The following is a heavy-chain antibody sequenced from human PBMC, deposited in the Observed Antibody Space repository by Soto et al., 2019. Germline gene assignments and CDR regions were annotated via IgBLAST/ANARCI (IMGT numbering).Heavy chain of an antibody. CDR1: GGSFSGYY. CDR2: INHSGST. V-gene: IGHV4-34*01. CDR3: ARGRRSDSSTSCYIDY. J-gene: IGHJ4*02. Sequence: SETLSLTCAVYGGSFSGYYWSWIRQPPGKGLEWIGEINHSGSTNYNPSLKSRVTISVDTSKNQFSLKLSSVTAADTAVYYCARGRRSDSSTSCYIDYWGQGTLVTVSS. D-gene: IGHD2-2*02.